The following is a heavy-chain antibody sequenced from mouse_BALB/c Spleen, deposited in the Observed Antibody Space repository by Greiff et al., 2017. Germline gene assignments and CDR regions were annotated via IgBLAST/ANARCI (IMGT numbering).Heavy chain of an antibody. Sequence: QVHVKQSGAELVRPGTSVKVSCKASGYAFTNYLIEWVKQRPGQGLEWIGVINPGSGGTNYNEKFKGKATLTADKSSSTAYMQLSSLTSDDSAVYFCARSAYYGNYGAYWGQGTLVTVSA. J-gene: IGHJ3*01. CDR3: ARSAYYGNYGAY. CDR1: GYAFTNYL. D-gene: IGHD2-1*01. CDR2: INPGSGGT. V-gene: IGHV1-54*03.